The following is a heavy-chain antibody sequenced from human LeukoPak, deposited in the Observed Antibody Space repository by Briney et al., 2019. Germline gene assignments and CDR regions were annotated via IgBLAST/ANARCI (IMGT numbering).Heavy chain of an antibody. V-gene: IGHV3-23*01. J-gene: IGHJ4*01. CDR3: AKGIYSSGWSYFDY. CDR1: GFTFSNSA. D-gene: IGHD6-19*01. CDR2: LSGSGITT. Sequence: PGGSLGLSCAAPGFTFSNSAMSWVRQAPGKGLEWVSTLSGSGITTYYADSVKGRFTISRDNSKNTLYLQMNSLRAEDTAVYYCAKGIYSSGWSYFDYWGHGTLVTVSS.